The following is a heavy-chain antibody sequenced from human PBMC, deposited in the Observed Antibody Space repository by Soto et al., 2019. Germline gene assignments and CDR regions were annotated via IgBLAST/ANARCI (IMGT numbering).Heavy chain of an antibody. CDR2: IHANGIT. J-gene: IGHJ5*02. CDR3: ARDAQVGATGDWFDP. CDR1: GGSINTGNYY. Sequence: SETLSLTCTVSGGSINTGNYYFCGMREHPWKGLEWLGYIHANGITYSKPSLKSRITISRDTFKNQFSLKLNSVTDADTAVYYCARDAQVGATGDWFDPWGQGTLVTVSS. D-gene: IGHD1-26*01. V-gene: IGHV4-31*03.